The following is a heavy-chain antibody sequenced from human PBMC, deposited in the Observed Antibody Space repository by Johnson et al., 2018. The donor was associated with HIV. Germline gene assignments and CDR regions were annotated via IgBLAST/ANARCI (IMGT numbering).Heavy chain of an antibody. V-gene: IGHV3-64*01. CDR3: ARPSKREGIVVVPAAI. CDR1: GFTFSSYA. J-gene: IGHJ3*02. CDR2: ISSNGGST. Sequence: VQLVESGGGLVQPGGSLRLSCAASGFTFSSYAMSWVRQAPGKGLEYVSAISSNGGSTYYANSVKGRFTISRDNSKNTLYLQMGSLRAEDMAVYYCARPSKREGIVVVPAAIWGQGTMVTVSS. D-gene: IGHD2-2*01.